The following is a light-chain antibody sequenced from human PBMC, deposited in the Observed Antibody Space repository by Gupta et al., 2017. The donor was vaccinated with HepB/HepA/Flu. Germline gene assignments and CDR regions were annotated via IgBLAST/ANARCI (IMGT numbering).Light chain of an antibody. CDR3: QVWDSSSDHVV. CDR2: DDS. V-gene: IGLV3-21*03. J-gene: IGLJ2*01. Sequence: SSVLTQPPSVSVAPGKTARITCGGNNIGSNSVHWYQQKPGQAHVLVVYDDSHRPSGIPERFSGSNSGNTATLTISRVEAGDEADYYCQVWDSSSDHVVFGGGTKLTVL. CDR1: NIGSNS.